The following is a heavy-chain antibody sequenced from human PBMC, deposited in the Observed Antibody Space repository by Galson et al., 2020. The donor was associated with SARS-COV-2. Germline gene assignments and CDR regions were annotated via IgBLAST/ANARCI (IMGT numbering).Heavy chain of an antibody. D-gene: IGHD6-19*01. CDR2: ISNDGSGT. V-gene: IGHV3-74*01. J-gene: IGHJ4*02. CDR1: GFSFSSFW. CDR3: AREKQVAGRVPDY. Sequence: GGSLRLSCEASGFSFSSFWMHWVRQAPGKGLVWVARISNDGSGTNYADSVKGRFTISRDNAKNTLYLQMNSVRADDTAVYYCAREKQVAGRVPDYWGQGTLVTVSS.